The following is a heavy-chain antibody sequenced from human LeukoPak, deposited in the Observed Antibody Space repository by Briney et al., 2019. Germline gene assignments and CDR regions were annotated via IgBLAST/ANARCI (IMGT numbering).Heavy chain of an antibody. Sequence: PGGSLRLSCAASGFSFSTYWMHWVRQAPGEGLVWVSRISNDGTTTIYADSVKGRFTISRDNAKNTLYLQMDSLRAEDTAVYYCTRRVGATRWYDPWGQGTLVTVSS. D-gene: IGHD2-15*01. V-gene: IGHV3-74*01. CDR3: TRRVGATRWYDP. CDR1: GFSFSTYW. CDR2: ISNDGTTT. J-gene: IGHJ5*02.